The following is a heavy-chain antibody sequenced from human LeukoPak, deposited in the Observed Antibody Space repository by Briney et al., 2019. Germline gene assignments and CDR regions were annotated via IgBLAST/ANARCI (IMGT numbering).Heavy chain of an antibody. Sequence: GGSLRLSCAASGFTFSSYAMSWVRQAPGKGLEWVSSLRGNGGSTEYVDSVRGRFVISRDNSRNTLYLQMNSLRAEDAAVYYCAKSVTAAGTYAFDIWGQGTVVTVSS. CDR2: LRGNGGST. CDR1: GFTFSSYA. J-gene: IGHJ3*02. V-gene: IGHV3-23*01. CDR3: AKSVTAAGTYAFDI. D-gene: IGHD6-13*01.